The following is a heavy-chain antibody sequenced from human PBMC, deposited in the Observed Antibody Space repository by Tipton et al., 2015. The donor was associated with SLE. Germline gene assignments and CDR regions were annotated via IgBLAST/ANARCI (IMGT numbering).Heavy chain of an antibody. Sequence: QSGPEAKKPGASVKVSCKASGYTFTSYAMHWVRQAPGQRLEWIGWINAGNGNTKYSQKFQGRVTITRDTSASTAYMELSSLISEDTAVYYCARVTYGEGAFDIWGQGTIVTVSS. CDR2: INAGNGNT. CDR1: GYTFTSYA. J-gene: IGHJ3*02. V-gene: IGHV1-3*01. D-gene: IGHD4-17*01. CDR3: ARVTYGEGAFDI.